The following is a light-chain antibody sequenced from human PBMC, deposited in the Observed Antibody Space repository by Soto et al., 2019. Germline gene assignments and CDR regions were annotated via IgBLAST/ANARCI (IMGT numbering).Light chain of an antibody. Sequence: DIQLTQSPSFLSASVGDRVTITCRASQGISSYLVWYQQQPGKAPKPLIYAASTLQSGVPSRFSGSGSGTEFILTISSLQPEDFATYYCQQLDSYPLTFGPGTTVDIK. CDR2: AAS. V-gene: IGKV1-9*01. CDR1: QGISSY. CDR3: QQLDSYPLT. J-gene: IGKJ3*01.